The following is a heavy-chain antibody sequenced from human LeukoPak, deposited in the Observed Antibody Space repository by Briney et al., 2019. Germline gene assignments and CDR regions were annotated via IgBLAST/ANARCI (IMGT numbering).Heavy chain of an antibody. CDR2: ISYDGSNK. V-gene: IGHV3-30*04. J-gene: IGHJ4*02. CDR1: GFTFSSYA. Sequence: GGSLRLSCAASGFTFSSYAMHWVRQAPGKGLEWVAVISYDGSNKYYADSVKGRFTISRDNSKNTLYLQMNSLRAEDTAIYYCAKPWREGVYFSAVLNWGQGTLVTASS. CDR3: AKPWREGVYFSAVLN. D-gene: IGHD3-22*01.